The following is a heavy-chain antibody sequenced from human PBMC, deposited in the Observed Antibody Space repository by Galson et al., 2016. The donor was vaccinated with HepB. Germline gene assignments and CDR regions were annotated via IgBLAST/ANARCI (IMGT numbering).Heavy chain of an antibody. V-gene: IGHV3-30*18. Sequence: SLRLSCAASGFSFSTYGMHWVRQAPGKGLEWVAVISYDGSKSYYADSVKGRFTISRDNSKNTVSLQMNSLRVEDTAVFYCAKDERYNWNYGDGYFEFCGRGTLVTVSS. CDR2: ISYDGSKS. CDR1: GFSFSTYG. J-gene: IGHJ2*01. D-gene: IGHD1-7*01. CDR3: AKDERYNWNYGDGYFEF.